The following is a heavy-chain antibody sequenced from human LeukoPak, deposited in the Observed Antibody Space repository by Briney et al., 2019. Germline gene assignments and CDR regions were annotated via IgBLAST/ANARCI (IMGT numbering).Heavy chain of an antibody. D-gene: IGHD3-22*01. J-gene: IGHJ4*02. CDR1: GGSISTYY. CDR3: ARGVFYYDTSGRGYYFDY. CDR2: ISYSGST. Sequence: SETLSLTCTVSGGSISTYYWSWIRQPPGKGLEWIGYISYSGSTNHNPSLESRVTISVDTSKNQFSLKLSSVTAADTAVYYCARGVFYYDTSGRGYYFDYWGQGTLVTVSS. V-gene: IGHV4-59*08.